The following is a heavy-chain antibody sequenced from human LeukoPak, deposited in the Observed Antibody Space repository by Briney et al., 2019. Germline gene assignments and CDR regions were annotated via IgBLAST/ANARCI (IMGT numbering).Heavy chain of an antibody. CDR2: INPSNGAI. Sequence: GASVKVSCKAPVHTFSGYYIHRVRQAPGQGLEWMGWINPSNGAISYAQKFQGRVNMTRDTSITTAYMELSRLRSDDTAVYYCARGGGTSAYYSWFDPWGQGALVTVSS. V-gene: IGHV1-2*02. CDR3: ARGGGTSAYYSWFDP. CDR1: VHTFSGYY. D-gene: IGHD3-22*01. J-gene: IGHJ5*02.